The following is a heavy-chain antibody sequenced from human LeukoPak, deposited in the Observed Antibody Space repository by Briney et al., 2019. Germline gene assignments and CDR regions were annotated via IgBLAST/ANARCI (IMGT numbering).Heavy chain of an antibody. CDR1: GFTFSSYW. Sequence: PGGSLRLSCAASGFTFSSYWMSWVRQAPGKGLEWVANIKQDGSEKYYVDSVKGRFTISRDNAKNSLYLQMNSLRAEDTAVYYCAKVPISTLWFGEPEVDYWGQGTLVTVSS. D-gene: IGHD3-10*01. J-gene: IGHJ4*02. CDR3: AKVPISTLWFGEPEVDY. CDR2: IKQDGSEK. V-gene: IGHV3-7*03.